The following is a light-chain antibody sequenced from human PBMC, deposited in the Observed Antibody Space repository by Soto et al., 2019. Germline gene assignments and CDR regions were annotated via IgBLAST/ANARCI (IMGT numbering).Light chain of an antibody. CDR1: QGISSA. CDR2: DAS. Sequence: AIQLTQSPSSLSASVGDRVTITCRASQGISSALAWYQQKPGKAPKLLIYDASSLESGVPSRFSGSGSGTDFTLTISTLQPEDFATYYCQQFNSYLFTFGQGTKLEIK. CDR3: QQFNSYLFT. V-gene: IGKV1-13*02. J-gene: IGKJ2*01.